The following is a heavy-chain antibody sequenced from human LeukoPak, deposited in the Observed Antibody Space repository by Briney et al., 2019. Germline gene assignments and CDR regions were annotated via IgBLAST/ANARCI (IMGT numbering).Heavy chain of an antibody. J-gene: IGHJ4*02. Sequence: GGSLRLSCAASGFTFSNYWMHWVRQAPGKGLVWVSRMNSDGSSTSYADSVKGRFTISRDNTKNTLYLQMNSLRAEDTAVYYCARGPDYGGPLRGQGTLVTVSS. CDR2: MNSDGSST. D-gene: IGHD4-23*01. CDR3: ARGPDYGGPL. CDR1: GFTFSNYW. V-gene: IGHV3-74*01.